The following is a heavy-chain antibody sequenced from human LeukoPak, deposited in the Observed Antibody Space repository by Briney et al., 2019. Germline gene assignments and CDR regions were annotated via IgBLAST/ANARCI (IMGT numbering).Heavy chain of an antibody. Sequence: GGSLRLSCAASGFRFSDYAMGWVRQAPGKRLEWVSAIHHSGSTTYYADSVRGRFTISRDNSMNTLFLQMNSLGAEDTAVYCCAKRGVVIRVILVGFHKEAYYFDSWGQGALVTVSS. CDR2: IHHSGSTT. CDR3: AKRGVVIRVILVGFHKEAYYFDS. CDR1: GFRFSDYA. D-gene: IGHD3-22*01. J-gene: IGHJ4*02. V-gene: IGHV3-23*05.